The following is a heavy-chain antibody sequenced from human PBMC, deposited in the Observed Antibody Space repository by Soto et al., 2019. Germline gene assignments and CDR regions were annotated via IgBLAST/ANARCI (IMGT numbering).Heavy chain of an antibody. Sequence: GASGKVSWQASGYTFTSYGNSWGRPAPGQGLEWMGWISAYNGNTNYAQKLQGRVTMTTDTSTRTAHMELRSLRSDDTAVYYCARRDSSGWYYWFDPWGQGTLVTVSS. D-gene: IGHD6-19*01. CDR2: ISAYNGNT. V-gene: IGHV1-18*01. CDR1: GYTFTSYG. J-gene: IGHJ5*02. CDR3: ARRDSSGWYYWFDP.